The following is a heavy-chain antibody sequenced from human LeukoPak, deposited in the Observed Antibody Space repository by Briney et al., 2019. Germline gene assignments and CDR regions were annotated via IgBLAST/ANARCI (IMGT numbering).Heavy chain of an antibody. J-gene: IGHJ4*02. Sequence: PSETLSLTCAVYGGSFSGYYWSWIRQPPGKGLEWIGSIYYSGSTYNNPSLKSRVTISVDTSKNQFSLKLSSVTAADTAVYYCARHLHYGSGSSDYWGQGTLVTVSS. CDR2: IYYSGST. D-gene: IGHD3-10*01. V-gene: IGHV4-34*01. CDR1: GGSFSGYY. CDR3: ARHLHYGSGSSDY.